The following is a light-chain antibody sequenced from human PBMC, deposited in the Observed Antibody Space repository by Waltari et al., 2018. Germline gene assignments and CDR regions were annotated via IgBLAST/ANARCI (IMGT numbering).Light chain of an antibody. CDR1: SSDFGGYNY. V-gene: IGLV2-14*03. CDR2: DVS. CDR3: SSYTSSTTLVV. Sequence: QSALTQPASVSGSPGQSITISCTGTSSDFGGYNYVSWYQQHPGKAPKLMIYDVSNPPSGVSNRFSGSKTGNTASRTISGLQAEDEADYYCSSYTSSTTLVVFGGGTKLTVL. J-gene: IGLJ2*01.